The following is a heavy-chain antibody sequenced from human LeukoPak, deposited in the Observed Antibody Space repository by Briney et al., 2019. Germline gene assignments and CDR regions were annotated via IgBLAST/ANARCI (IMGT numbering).Heavy chain of an antibody. V-gene: IGHV3-30-3*01. CDR3: ARDLRAFITMIPKGLDY. J-gene: IGHJ4*02. D-gene: IGHD3-22*01. CDR1: GFNFSPYA. CDR2: ISYDGSNK. Sequence: GGSLRLSCVASGFNFSPYAVHWVRQAQGKGLEWVAGISYDGSNKYYAESVQGRFTISRDNSNNTLYLQMDSLRTEDTAVYYCARDLRAFITMIPKGLDYWGQGTLVTVAS.